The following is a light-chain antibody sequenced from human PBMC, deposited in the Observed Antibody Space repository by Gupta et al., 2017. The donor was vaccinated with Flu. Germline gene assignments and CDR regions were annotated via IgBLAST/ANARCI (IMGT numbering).Light chain of an antibody. CDR1: SSDVGGYNY. CDR3: SSYAGSNRVV. J-gene: IGLJ2*01. Sequence: SVTISCTGTSSDVGGYNYVSLYPPHTGKAPKLMIYEVSKRPAGVPDRFSGSKSGNTASLTVSGLQAEDEADYYCSSYAGSNRVVFGGGTKLTVL. CDR2: EVS. V-gene: IGLV2-8*01.